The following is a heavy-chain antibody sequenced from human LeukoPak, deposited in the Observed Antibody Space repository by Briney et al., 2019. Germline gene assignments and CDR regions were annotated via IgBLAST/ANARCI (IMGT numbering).Heavy chain of an antibody. D-gene: IGHD6-19*01. Sequence: SETLSLTCTVSGGSISSSSYYWGWIRQPPGKGLEWIGSIYYSGSTYYNPSLKSRVTISVDTSKNQFSLKLSSVTAADTAVYYCARRYSRGPVDIWGQGTMVTVSS. V-gene: IGHV4-39*01. CDR2: IYYSGST. J-gene: IGHJ3*02. CDR1: GGSISSSSYY. CDR3: ARRYSRGPVDI.